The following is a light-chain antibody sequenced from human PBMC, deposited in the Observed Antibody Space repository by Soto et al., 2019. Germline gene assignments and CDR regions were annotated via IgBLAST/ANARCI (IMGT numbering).Light chain of an antibody. J-gene: IGLJ1*01. CDR3: QVWDSTSAHPYV. CDR2: SDR. Sequence: SYELTQPPSVSVAPGQTARITCGGNNIGSKSVNWYQHKPGQAPVLVVYSDRDRASGIPARFSGSNSGDSATLTISRVEGGDEADYYCQVWDSTSAHPYVFGTGTKVTV. V-gene: IGLV3-21*02. CDR1: NIGSKS.